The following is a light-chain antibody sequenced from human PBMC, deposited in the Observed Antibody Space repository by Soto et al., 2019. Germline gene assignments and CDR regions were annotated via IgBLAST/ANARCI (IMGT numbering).Light chain of an antibody. CDR2: GAS. V-gene: IGKV3-20*01. CDR1: QSVSSTY. J-gene: IGKJ1*01. Sequence: EILLTQSPGTLSLSAGERATLSCRASQSVSSTYLAWYQHKPGHAPRLLIDGASSRATGIPDRLSGSGSGTDFTLTISRLDPEDFAVYHCQQYGSSGTFGQGTKVDIK. CDR3: QQYGSSGT.